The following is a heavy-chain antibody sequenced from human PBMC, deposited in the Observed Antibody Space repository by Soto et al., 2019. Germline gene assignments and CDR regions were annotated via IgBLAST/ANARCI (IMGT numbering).Heavy chain of an antibody. CDR1: GFTFTSYS. Sequence: PGGSLRLSCAVSGFTFTSYSMSWVRQAPGEGLEWVANIRQDGHEKYYVDSVRGRFTISRDNAQNSLYLQMDSLRAEDTAMYYCARDLPGYCSTTNCYYYFDFWGRGTLVTVSS. V-gene: IGHV3-7*03. CDR2: IRQDGHEK. D-gene: IGHD2-2*01. J-gene: IGHJ4*01. CDR3: ARDLPGYCSTTNCYYYFDF.